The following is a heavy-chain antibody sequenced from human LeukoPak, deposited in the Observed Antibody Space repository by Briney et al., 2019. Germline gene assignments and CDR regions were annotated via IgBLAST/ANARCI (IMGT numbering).Heavy chain of an antibody. CDR2: IYSGGST. V-gene: IGHV3-53*04. D-gene: IGHD3-10*01. Sequence: PGGSLRLSCAASGFTVSSNYMSWVRQAPGKGLEWVSVIYSGGSTYYADSVKGRFTTSRHNSKNTLYLQMNSLRAEDTAVYYCASGITMVRGALTYWGQGTLVTVSS. J-gene: IGHJ4*02. CDR1: GFTVSSNY. CDR3: ASGITMVRGALTY.